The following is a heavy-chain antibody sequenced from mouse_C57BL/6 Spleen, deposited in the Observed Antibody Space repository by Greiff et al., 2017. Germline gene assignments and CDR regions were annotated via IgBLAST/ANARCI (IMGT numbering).Heavy chain of an antibody. J-gene: IGHJ3*01. Sequence: EVQLQQSGPELVKPGASVKLSCKASGYTFTDYNMHWVKQSPGKSLAWIGYINPNNGGTSYNQKFKGKATLTVNKSSSTAYMDLRSLTSEDSAVDYCARFYYDCDDGAWFAYWGQGTLVTVSA. CDR2: INPNNGGT. D-gene: IGHD2-4*01. V-gene: IGHV1-22*01. CDR3: ARFYYDCDDGAWFAY. CDR1: GYTFTDYN.